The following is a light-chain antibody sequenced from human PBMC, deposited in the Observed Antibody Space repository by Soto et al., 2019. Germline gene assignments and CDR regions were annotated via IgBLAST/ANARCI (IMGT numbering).Light chain of an antibody. CDR3: QQSASSPGT. CDR2: AAS. J-gene: IGKJ1*01. Sequence: EIVLTQSPGSLSLSPGEMATLSCRASRRIAGTYLAWYQQKPGQAPRLLIYAASTRATGIPDRFSGSGSGTDFTLTISRLESEDSAMFYCQQSASSPGTFGQGIRVEIK. V-gene: IGKV3-20*01. CDR1: RRIAGTY.